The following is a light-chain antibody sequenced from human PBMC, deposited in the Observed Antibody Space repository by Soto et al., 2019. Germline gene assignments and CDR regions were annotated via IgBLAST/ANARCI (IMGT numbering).Light chain of an antibody. CDR3: SSYAGSNNYV. CDR1: SSDVGGYNY. V-gene: IGLV2-8*01. J-gene: IGLJ1*01. Sequence: QSALTQSASASGSPGQSVTISCTGTSSDVGGYNYVSWYQQHPGKAPKLMISEVSKRPSGVPDRFSGSKSGNTASLTVSGLQAEDEADYYCSSYAGSNNYVFGTGTKLT. CDR2: EVS.